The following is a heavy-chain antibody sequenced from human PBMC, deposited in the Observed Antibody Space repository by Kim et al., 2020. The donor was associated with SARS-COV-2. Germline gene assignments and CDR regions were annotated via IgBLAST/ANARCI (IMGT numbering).Heavy chain of an antibody. V-gene: IGHV3-15*01. J-gene: IGHJ6*01. CDR1: GFTFSNAW. CDR2: IKCKTGGGSN. Sequence: GGSLRLSCAASGFTFSNAWMSWVRQAPGKGLEWVGRIKCKTGGGSNEYSAHGRVTISISKSDTKHKLHMQSNSLKTEDTADYYCTTDPACCGCDCSHYG. CDR3: TTDPACCGCDCSHYG. D-gene: IGHD2-21*02.